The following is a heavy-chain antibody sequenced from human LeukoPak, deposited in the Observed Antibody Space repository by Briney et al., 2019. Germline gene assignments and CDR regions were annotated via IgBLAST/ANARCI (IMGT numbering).Heavy chain of an antibody. V-gene: IGHV3-48*01. CDR2: ISSSSSTI. D-gene: IGHD3-22*01. J-gene: IGHJ4*02. CDR3: AKFVVPFDSLSDY. CDR1: GFTFSSYS. Sequence: GGSLRLSCAASGFTFSSYSMNWVRQAPGKGLEWVSYISSSSSTIYYADSVKGRFTISRDNSKNTLYLQMNSLRAEDTAVYYCAKFVVPFDSLSDYWGQGTLVTVSS.